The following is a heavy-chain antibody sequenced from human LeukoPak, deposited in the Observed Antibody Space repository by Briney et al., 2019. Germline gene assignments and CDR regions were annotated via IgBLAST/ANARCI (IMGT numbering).Heavy chain of an antibody. Sequence: GRSLRLSCAASGFTFSSYAMSWVRQAPGKGLEWVSVISGSGGTTYYAGSVKGRFAISRDNSKDTLYLQVNSLRAEDTAVYYCAKTPNSGNYYASFDYWGQGTLVTVSS. CDR2: ISGSGGTT. CDR3: AKTPNSGNYYASFDY. V-gene: IGHV3-23*01. J-gene: IGHJ4*02. D-gene: IGHD1-26*01. CDR1: GFTFSSYA.